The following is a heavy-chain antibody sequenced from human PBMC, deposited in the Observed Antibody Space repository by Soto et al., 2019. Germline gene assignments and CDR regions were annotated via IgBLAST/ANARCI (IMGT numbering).Heavy chain of an antibody. J-gene: IGHJ3*02. CDR2: INPSGGST. CDR3: ARIRHSNPYYDILTGTLGDAFDI. Sequence: GASVKVSCKASGYTFTSYYMHWVRQAPGQGLEWMGIINPSGGSTSYAQKFQGRVTMTRDTSTSTVYMELSSLRSEDTAVYYCARIRHSNPYYDILTGTLGDAFDIWGQGTMVTVSS. V-gene: IGHV1-46*03. CDR1: GYTFTSYY. D-gene: IGHD3-9*01.